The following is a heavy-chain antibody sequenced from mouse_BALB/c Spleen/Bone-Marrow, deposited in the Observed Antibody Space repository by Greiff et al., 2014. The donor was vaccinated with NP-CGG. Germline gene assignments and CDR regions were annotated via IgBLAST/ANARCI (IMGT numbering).Heavy chain of an antibody. D-gene: IGHD2-3*01. CDR1: GFNIKDTY. Sequence: EVQLQQSGAELVKPGASVKLSCTTSGFNIKDTYIHWVKQRPEQGLEWIGRIDPANGNTKYDPEFQGKATITADTSPNTAYLHLSSLTSEDTAVYSCAHDAPFAYWGQGTLVTVS. CDR2: IDPANGNT. V-gene: IGHV14-3*02. CDR3: AHDAPFAY. J-gene: IGHJ3*01.